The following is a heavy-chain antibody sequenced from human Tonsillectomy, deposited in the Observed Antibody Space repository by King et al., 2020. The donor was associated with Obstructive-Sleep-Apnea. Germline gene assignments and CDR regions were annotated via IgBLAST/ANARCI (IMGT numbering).Heavy chain of an antibody. CDR2: IYPGDSDT. D-gene: IGHD2-2*01. V-gene: IGHV5-51*01. J-gene: IGHJ4*02. CDR3: ARLKFGAAAMPLGY. CDR1: GYSFTSYL. Sequence: QLVQSEAEVKKPGESLKISCKGSGYSFTSYLIGWVRQMPGKGLEWMWIIYPGDSDTRYSPSYQTQVTITADNSRSTSYLQWGSLKASDTAMYYCARLKFGAAAMPLGYWGQGTLVTVSS.